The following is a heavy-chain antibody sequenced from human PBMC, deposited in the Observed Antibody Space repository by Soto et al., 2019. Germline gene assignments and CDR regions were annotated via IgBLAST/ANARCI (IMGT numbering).Heavy chain of an antibody. CDR3: ARDGGGCSGGSCYLDDAFDI. J-gene: IGHJ3*02. D-gene: IGHD2-15*01. CDR2: IYSGGST. Sequence: PGGSLRLSCAASGFTVSSNYMSWVRRAPGKGLEWVSVIYSGGSTYYADSVKGRFTISRDNSKNTLYLQMNSLRAEDTAVYYCARDGGGCSGGSCYLDDAFDIWGQGTMVTVSS. V-gene: IGHV3-66*01. CDR1: GFTVSSNY.